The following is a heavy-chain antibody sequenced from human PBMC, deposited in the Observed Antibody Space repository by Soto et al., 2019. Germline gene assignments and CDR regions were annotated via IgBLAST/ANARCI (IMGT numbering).Heavy chain of an antibody. V-gene: IGHV3-9*01. J-gene: IGHJ4*02. Sequence: HGGSLRLSCAASGFTFDDYAMHWVRQAPGKGLEWVSGISWNSGSIGYADSVKGRFTISRDNAKNSLYLQMNSLRAEDTALYYCAKDRRGWFGESYFDYWGQGTLVTVSS. CDR3: AKDRRGWFGESYFDY. CDR1: GFTFDDYA. D-gene: IGHD3-10*01. CDR2: ISWNSGSI.